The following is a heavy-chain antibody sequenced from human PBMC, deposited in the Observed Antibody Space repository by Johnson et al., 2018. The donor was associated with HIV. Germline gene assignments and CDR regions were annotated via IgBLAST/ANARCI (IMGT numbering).Heavy chain of an antibody. J-gene: IGHJ3*02. V-gene: IGHV3-9*01. Sequence: VQLVESGGGLVQPGRSLRLSCAASGFTFGDYAMHWVRQAPGQGLEWVSVISCNGGKICYADSVKGRFTISRDKAKNSLYLQMNSLRAEYTALYYCAKDNLAEAFDIWGQGTMVTVSS. D-gene: IGHD3-3*02. CDR2: ISCNGGKI. CDR1: GFTFGDYA. CDR3: AKDNLAEAFDI.